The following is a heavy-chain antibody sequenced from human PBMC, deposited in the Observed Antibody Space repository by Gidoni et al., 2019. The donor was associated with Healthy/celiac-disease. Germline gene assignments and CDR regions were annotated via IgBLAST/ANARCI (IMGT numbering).Heavy chain of an antibody. J-gene: IGHJ4*02. D-gene: IGHD3-10*01. CDR2: FDPEDVET. CDR1: GYTLTELS. V-gene: IGHV1-24*01. CDR3: ATAYGSGPFEY. Sequence: QVQLVQSGAEVKTPGSSVKVSCKVSGYTLTELSMHWVRQAPGKGLEWMGGFDPEDVETIYAQKFKGRVSSTEDTSTEKAYMELSSLRSEDTAVYYCATAYGSGPFEYWGQGTLVTVSS.